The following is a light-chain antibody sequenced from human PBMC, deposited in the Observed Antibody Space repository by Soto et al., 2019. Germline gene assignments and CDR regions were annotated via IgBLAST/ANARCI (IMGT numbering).Light chain of an antibody. V-gene: IGKV1-27*01. CDR3: QRYNNVPWT. J-gene: IGKJ1*01. Sequence: DIQMTQSPSSLSAFVGDRVTIACRASQDINDYLAWYQQKPGKVPKLLMYGGSTLQSGVPSRFSGRRSGTDFTLTISSLQPEDVATYYCQRYNNVPWTFGQGTKVDIK. CDR2: GGS. CDR1: QDINDY.